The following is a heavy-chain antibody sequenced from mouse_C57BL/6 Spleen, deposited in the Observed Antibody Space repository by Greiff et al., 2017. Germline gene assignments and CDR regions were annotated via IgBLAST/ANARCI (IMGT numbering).Heavy chain of an antibody. V-gene: IGHV5-9*01. CDR3: ARHPYGNYEYFDV. CDR2: ISGGGGNT. CDR1: GFTFSSYT. Sequence: EVQVVESGGGLVKPGGSLKLSCAASGFTFSSYTMSWVRQTPEKRLEWVATISGGGGNTYYPDSVKGRFTISRDNAKNTLYLQMSSLRSEDTALYYCARHPYGNYEYFDVWGTGTTVTVSS. D-gene: IGHD2-1*01. J-gene: IGHJ1*03.